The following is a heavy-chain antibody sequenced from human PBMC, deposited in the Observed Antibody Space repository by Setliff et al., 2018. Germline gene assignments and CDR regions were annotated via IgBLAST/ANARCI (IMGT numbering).Heavy chain of an antibody. CDR1: GGSISSHY. Sequence: LSLTCTVSGGSISSHYWSWIRQPPGKGLEWIGYIYYSGSTNYNPSLKSRVTISLDTPKNQFSLKLTSVTAADTAVYYCARDRYYGSGSYYNYFDKWGQGSLVTVSS. CDR2: IYYSGST. V-gene: IGHV4-59*11. J-gene: IGHJ4*02. D-gene: IGHD3-10*01. CDR3: ARDRYYGSGSYYNYFDK.